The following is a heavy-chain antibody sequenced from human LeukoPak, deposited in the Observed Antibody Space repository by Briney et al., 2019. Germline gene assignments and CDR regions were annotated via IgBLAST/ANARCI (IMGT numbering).Heavy chain of an antibody. CDR1: GDSITSSSYY. CDR2: IYYSGST. CDR3: ARRDNSGWTYFDY. Sequence: SETLSLTCTVSGDSITSSSYYWGWIRQPPGNGLEWIGSIYYSGSTYYNPSLKSRVTISVDTSKNQFSLKLSSVTAADTAVYYCARRDNSGWTYFDYWGQGTLVTVSS. D-gene: IGHD6-19*01. V-gene: IGHV4-39*01. J-gene: IGHJ4*02.